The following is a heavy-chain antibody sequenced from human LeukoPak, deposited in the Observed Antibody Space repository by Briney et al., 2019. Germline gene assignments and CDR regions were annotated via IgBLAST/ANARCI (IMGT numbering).Heavy chain of an antibody. CDR3: ARALPIYEHNVFDI. D-gene: IGHD3-3*01. J-gene: IGHJ3*02. CDR2: MFDSGRT. V-gene: IGHV4-59*01. CDR1: GGSISSYY. Sequence: SETLSLTCTVSGGSISSYYWTWIRQPPGKGLEWIGYMFDSGRTNYNPSLKSRVTISVDTSKNQFSLKLSSVTAADTAVYYCARALPIYEHNVFDIWGQGTMVIVSS.